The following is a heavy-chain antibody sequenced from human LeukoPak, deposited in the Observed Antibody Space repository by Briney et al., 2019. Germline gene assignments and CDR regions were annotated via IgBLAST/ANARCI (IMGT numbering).Heavy chain of an antibody. V-gene: IGHV3-23*01. CDR2: ISGSGGST. J-gene: IGHJ5*02. CDR1: GFTFSSYA. D-gene: IGHD2-2*01. Sequence: PGGSLRLSCAASGFTFSSYAMSWVRQAPGKGLEWVSAISGSGGSTYYADSVKGRFTISRDNSKNTLYLQMNSLRAEDTAVYYCAKGRLDIVVVPAPNWFDPWGQGTLVTVSS. CDR3: AKGRLDIVVVPAPNWFDP.